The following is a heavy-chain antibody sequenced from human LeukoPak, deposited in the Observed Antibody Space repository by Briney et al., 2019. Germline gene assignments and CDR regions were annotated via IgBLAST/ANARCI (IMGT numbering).Heavy chain of an antibody. V-gene: IGHV3-23*01. Sequence: GGSLRLSCAASGFTFSSYAISWVRQAPGKGLEWVSAISGSGGNTYYADSVKGRFTISRDNSKNTLFLQMNSLRAEDTAVYYCARNLGVIVPAAAFDCWGQGTLVTVSS. CDR1: GFTFSSYA. CDR2: ISGSGGNT. CDR3: ARNLGVIVPAAAFDC. D-gene: IGHD2-2*01. J-gene: IGHJ4*02.